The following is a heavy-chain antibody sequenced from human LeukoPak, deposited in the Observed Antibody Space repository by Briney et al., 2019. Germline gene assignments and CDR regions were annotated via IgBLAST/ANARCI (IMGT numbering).Heavy chain of an antibody. D-gene: IGHD3-9*01. Sequence: GESLKISCKGSGYSFTSYWISWVRQMPGKGLEWMGRIDPSDSYTNYSPSFQGHVTISADKSISTAYLQWSSLKASDTAMYYCARHEGYDILTGYYRSLDFDYWGQGTLVTGSS. J-gene: IGHJ4*02. V-gene: IGHV5-10-1*01. CDR3: ARHEGYDILTGYYRSLDFDY. CDR1: GYSFTSYW. CDR2: IDPSDSYT.